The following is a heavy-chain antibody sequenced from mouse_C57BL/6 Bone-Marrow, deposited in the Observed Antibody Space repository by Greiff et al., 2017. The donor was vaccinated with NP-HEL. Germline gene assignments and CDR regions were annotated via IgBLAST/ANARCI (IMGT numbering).Heavy chain of an antibody. CDR3: ARERSTTVDVTMDY. Sequence: QVQLKQPGAELVKPGASVKLSCKASGYTFTSYWMQWVKQRPGQGLEWIGEIDPSDSYTNYNQKFKGKATLTVDTSSSTAYMQLSSLTSEDSAVYYCARERSTTVDVTMDYWGQGTSVTVSS. V-gene: IGHV1-50*01. D-gene: IGHD1-1*01. CDR1: GYTFTSYW. CDR2: IDPSDSYT. J-gene: IGHJ4*01.